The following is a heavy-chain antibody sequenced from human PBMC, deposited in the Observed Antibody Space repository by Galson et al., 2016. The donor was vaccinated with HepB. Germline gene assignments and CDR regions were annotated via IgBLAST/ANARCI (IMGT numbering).Heavy chain of an antibody. D-gene: IGHD3-3*01. Sequence: SLRLSCAASGFAVSSNYVTWVRQPPGKGLQQVSVIYTDGRTYYADSVKGRFTTSRDIFKNAVYLQMNSLRAEDTAVYYCARRKISRVLVISHLYGMDVWGQGTTVTVSS. J-gene: IGHJ6*02. V-gene: IGHV3-53*01. CDR3: ARRKISRVLVISHLYGMDV. CDR1: GFAVSSNY. CDR2: IYTDGRT.